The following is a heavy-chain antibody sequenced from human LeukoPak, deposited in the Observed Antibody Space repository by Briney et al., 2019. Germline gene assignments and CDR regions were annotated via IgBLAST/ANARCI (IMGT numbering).Heavy chain of an antibody. CDR2: IGTASDT. CDR3: ARGPPRGKYYYMDV. Sequence: PGGSLRLSCAASGFTFSSFDMHWVRQPTGQGLEWVSTIGTASDTYYPGSVEGRFTLSRDNPKNSLYLQMNSLTAGDTAVYYCARGPPRGKYYYMDVWGKGTTVTVSS. V-gene: IGHV3-13*01. D-gene: IGHD1-1*01. J-gene: IGHJ6*03. CDR1: GFTFSSFD.